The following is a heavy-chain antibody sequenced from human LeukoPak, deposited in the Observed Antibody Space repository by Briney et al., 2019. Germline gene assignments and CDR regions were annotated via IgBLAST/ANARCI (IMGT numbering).Heavy chain of an antibody. CDR2: ISSSSGYI. CDR3: ARERYNWNYAFDY. Sequence: KSWGSLRLSCAASGFTFSSYSMNWVRQAPGKGLEWVSSISSSSGYIYYADSVKGRFTISRDNAKNSLYLHLNSLRAEDTAVYYCARERYNWNYAFDYWGQGTLVTVSS. D-gene: IGHD1-7*01. V-gene: IGHV3-21*01. J-gene: IGHJ4*02. CDR1: GFTFSSYS.